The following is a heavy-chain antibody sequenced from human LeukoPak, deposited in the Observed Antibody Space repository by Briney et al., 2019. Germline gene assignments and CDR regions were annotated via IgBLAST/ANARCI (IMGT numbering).Heavy chain of an antibody. V-gene: IGHV4-59*01. Sequence: SETLSLTCTVSGGSISTYYWSWIRQPPGKGLEWIGYFYYSGSTNYNPSLKSRVTIPVDTSKNQFSLKLSSVTAADTAVYYCARDPGFDYWGQGTLVTVSS. J-gene: IGHJ4*02. CDR3: ARDPGFDY. CDR2: FYYSGST. CDR1: GGSISTYY.